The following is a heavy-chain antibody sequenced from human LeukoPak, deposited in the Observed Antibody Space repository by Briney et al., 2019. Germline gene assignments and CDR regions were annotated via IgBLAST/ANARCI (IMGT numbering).Heavy chain of an antibody. J-gene: IGHJ4*02. CDR1: GFTFSSYG. V-gene: IGHV3-33*01. Sequence: GRSLRLSCAASGFTFSSYGMHWVRQAPGKGLEWVAVIWYDGSNRYYADSVKGRFTISRDNSKNTLYLQMNSLRAEVTAVYYCARGPRVFDYWGQETLVTVSS. CDR3: ARGPRVFDY. CDR2: IWYDGSNR.